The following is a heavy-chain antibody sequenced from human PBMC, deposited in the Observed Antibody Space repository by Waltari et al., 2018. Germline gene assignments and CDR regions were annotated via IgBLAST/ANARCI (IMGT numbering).Heavy chain of an antibody. V-gene: IGHV3-53*01. CDR2: VYSGGTT. CDR1: AFTVSSSC. CDR3: ARDPLYYFDS. Sequence: EVQLVESGGGLVQPGGSLRLSCAASAFTVSSSCMHWVRQAPGKGLELVSPVYSGGTTYYAGSVEGRFTIARDISTNTVYLQMNSLTAEDTAVYYCARDPLYYFDSWGQGALVTVSS. J-gene: IGHJ4*02.